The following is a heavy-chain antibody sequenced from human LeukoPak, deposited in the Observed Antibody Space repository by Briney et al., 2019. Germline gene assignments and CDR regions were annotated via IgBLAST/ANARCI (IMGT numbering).Heavy chain of an antibody. CDR1: GFTFSSYA. CDR2: ISYDGSNK. V-gene: IGHV3-30-3*01. CDR3: ARECRDGYKGPGC. D-gene: IGHD5-24*01. J-gene: IGHJ4*02. Sequence: GGSLRLSCAASGFTFSSYAMHWVRQAPGKGLEWVAVISYDGSNKYYADSVKGRFTISRDNSKNTLYLQMNSLRAEDTAVYYCARECRDGYKGPGCWGQGTLVTVSS.